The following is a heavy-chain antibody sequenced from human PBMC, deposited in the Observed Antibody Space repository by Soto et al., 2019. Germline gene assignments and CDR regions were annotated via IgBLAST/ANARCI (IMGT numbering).Heavy chain of an antibody. CDR2: ISSNGGST. D-gene: IGHD2-21*02. V-gene: IGHV3-64D*08. CDR3: LPHGGNSGLKNFQH. CDR1: GFTFSSYA. Sequence: PGGSLRLSCSASGFTFSSYAMHWVRQAPGKGLEYVSAISSNGGSTYYADSVKGRFTISRDNSKNTLYLQMSSLRAEDTAVYYCLPHGGNSGLKNFQHWGQGTLVTVSS. J-gene: IGHJ1*01.